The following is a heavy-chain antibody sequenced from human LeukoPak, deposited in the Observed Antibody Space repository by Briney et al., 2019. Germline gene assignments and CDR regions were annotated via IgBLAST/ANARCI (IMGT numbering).Heavy chain of an antibody. V-gene: IGHV4-30-4*01. J-gene: IGHJ3*02. CDR2: IYYSGSP. CDR1: GGSISSGDDY. D-gene: IGHD1-26*01. CDR3: ASYSGTYYDAFHI. Sequence: SETLSLTCIVSGGSISSGDDYWSWIRQPPGKGLEWIGYIYYSGSPYYSPSLKSRVTLSVDTSKNQFSLKLSSVTAADTAVYYCASYSGTYYDAFHIWGQGTMVTVSS.